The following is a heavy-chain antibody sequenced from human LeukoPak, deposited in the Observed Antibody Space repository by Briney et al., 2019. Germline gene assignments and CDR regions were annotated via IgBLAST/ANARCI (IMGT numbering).Heavy chain of an antibody. D-gene: IGHD5-18*01. J-gene: IGHJ4*02. CDR1: GFSFIDFA. Sequence: GGSLRLSCSASGFSFIDFAMHWVRQAPGKGLEWVAVISHDSKTKYHAESVKGRFTISRDNSKNTLYLQMNSLRAEDTAVYYCAKDNEDTAMVPGYWGQGTLVTVSS. CDR2: ISHDSKTK. CDR3: AKDNEDTAMVPGY. V-gene: IGHV3-30*01.